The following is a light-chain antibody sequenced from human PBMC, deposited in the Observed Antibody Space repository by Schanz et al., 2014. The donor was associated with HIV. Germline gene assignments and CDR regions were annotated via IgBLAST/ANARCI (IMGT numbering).Light chain of an antibody. CDR3: QQYGSSPTWT. J-gene: IGKJ1*01. CDR1: QSVRSN. V-gene: IGKV3-20*01. CDR2: DAS. Sequence: EIVLTQSPGTLSLSPGERATLSCRASQSVRSNLAWYQQKPGQAPRLLIYDASNRATGIPARFSGSGSGTDFTLTISSLEPEDFAVYYCQQYGSSPTWTFGQGTKVEIK.